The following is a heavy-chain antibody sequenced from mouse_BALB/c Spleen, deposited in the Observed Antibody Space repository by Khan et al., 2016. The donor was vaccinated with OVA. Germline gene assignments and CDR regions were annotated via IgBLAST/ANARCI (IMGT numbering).Heavy chain of an antibody. J-gene: IGHJ2*01. CDR3: ASANWDY. V-gene: IGHV5-17*02. D-gene: IGHD4-1*01. CDR1: GFTFSSFG. CDR2: ISSGSSTI. Sequence: EVELVESGGGLVQPGGSRKLSCAASGFTFSSFGMHWVRQAPEKGLEWVAYISSGSSTIYYAATVKGRFTISRDSPCNTLFLQMTSLRSEDTAMCYCASANWDYWGQGTILTVSA.